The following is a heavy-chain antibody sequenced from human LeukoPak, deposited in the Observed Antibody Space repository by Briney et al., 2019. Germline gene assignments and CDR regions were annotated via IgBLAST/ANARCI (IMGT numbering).Heavy chain of an antibody. Sequence: PGGSLRLSCAASGFIFSSYAMSWVRQAPGKGLECVSAISGSGGSTYYADSVKGRFTISRDNSKNTLYLQMNSLRAEDTAVYYCAKEALTMIVVVITGDAFDIWGQGTMVTVSS. CDR1: GFIFSSYA. J-gene: IGHJ3*02. CDR2: ISGSGGST. V-gene: IGHV3-23*01. D-gene: IGHD3-22*01. CDR3: AKEALTMIVVVITGDAFDI.